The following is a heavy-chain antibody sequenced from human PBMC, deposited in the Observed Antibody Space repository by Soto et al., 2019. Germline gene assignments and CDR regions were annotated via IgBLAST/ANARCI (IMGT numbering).Heavy chain of an antibody. J-gene: IGHJ6*02. D-gene: IGHD3-22*01. CDR2: ISAYNRNT. CDR3: ASHYESSGLRGKYGMDV. CDR1: GYTFSSYG. V-gene: IGHV1-18*01. Sequence: QVQLVQSGAEVKKPGASVKVSCKASGYTFSSYGFSWVRQAPGQGLEWMGWISAYNRNTNYAQKPQGRVTMTTDTSTSTAYMELRSLRSDDTAVYYCASHYESSGLRGKYGMDVWGQGTTVTVSS.